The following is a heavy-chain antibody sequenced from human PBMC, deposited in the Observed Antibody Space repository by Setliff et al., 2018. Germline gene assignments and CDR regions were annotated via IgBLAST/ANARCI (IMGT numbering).Heavy chain of an antibody. Sequence: GASVKVSCKASGYSFGDFYMHWVRQVPGEGLEALGRIDPRDDFTVYAERFKDRLTITADTSTDTSYMEMSSLRFEDTAVYYCAIDYGPTGTPYHWGQGTPVTVS. CDR1: GYSFGDFY. V-gene: IGHV1-69-2*01. J-gene: IGHJ4*02. D-gene: IGHD1-1*01. CDR2: IDPRDDFT. CDR3: AIDYGPTGTPYH.